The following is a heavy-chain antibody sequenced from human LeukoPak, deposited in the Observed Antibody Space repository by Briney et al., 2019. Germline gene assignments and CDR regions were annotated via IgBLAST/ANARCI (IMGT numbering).Heavy chain of an antibody. CDR3: ASFCNGGNNQRRLGELSCLPFDY. D-gene: IGHD3-16*02. Sequence: PGGSLRLSCAASGFTFSNYEMNWVRQAPGKGLEWVSYISSSGSTIYYADSVKGRFTISRDNAKNSLYLQMNSLRAEDTAVYYCASFCNGGNNQRRLGELSCLPFDYWGQGTLVTVSS. V-gene: IGHV3-48*03. CDR2: ISSSGSTI. J-gene: IGHJ4*02. CDR1: GFTFSNYE.